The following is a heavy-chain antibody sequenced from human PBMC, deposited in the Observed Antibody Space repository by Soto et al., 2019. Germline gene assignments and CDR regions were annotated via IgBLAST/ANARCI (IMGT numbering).Heavy chain of an antibody. D-gene: IGHD2-15*01. Sequence: SETLSLTCAVSGGSISSGGYSWSWIRQPPGKGLEWIGYIYHSGSTYYNPSLKSRVTISGDRSKNQFSLKLSSVTAADTAVYYCARAGVEMATPFDPWGQRTLVTVSS. CDR3: ARAGVEMATPFDP. V-gene: IGHV4-30-2*01. CDR1: GGSISSGGYS. CDR2: IYHSGST. J-gene: IGHJ5*02.